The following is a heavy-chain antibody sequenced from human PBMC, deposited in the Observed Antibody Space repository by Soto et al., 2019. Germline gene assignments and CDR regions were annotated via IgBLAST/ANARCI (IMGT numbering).Heavy chain of an antibody. Sequence: EVQLVESGGGLVQPGGSVRLSCAASGFTFSNYWMHWVRQTPGKGLVWVSRVGSDGRGATYADSVKGRFTISRENAKNTLFLQMDSLRVEDTAMYHCARDGLMHGPEIDQWGQGILVTVSS. D-gene: IGHD3-16*01. J-gene: IGHJ4*02. CDR1: GFTFSNYW. CDR3: ARDGLMHGPEIDQ. V-gene: IGHV3-74*01. CDR2: VGSDGRGA.